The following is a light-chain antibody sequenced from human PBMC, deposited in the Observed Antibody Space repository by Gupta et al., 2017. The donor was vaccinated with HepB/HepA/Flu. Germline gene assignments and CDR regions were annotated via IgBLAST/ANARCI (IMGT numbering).Light chain of an antibody. V-gene: IGLV6-57*03. CDR3: QCYDDVVV. CDR2: END. Sequence: FMLTQPHSLPESPGNTVTISGTRSSGNSGSAYVQWYQQRPGSAPTTVIDENDQRPSGVPDRFSASLDSSYNSASLSISGLKKEDEADYYCQCYDDVVVFGGGAKLTVL. J-gene: IGLJ2*01. CDR1: SGNSGSAY.